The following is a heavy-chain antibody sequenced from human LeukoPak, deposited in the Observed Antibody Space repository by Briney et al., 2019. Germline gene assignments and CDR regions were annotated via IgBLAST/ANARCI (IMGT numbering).Heavy chain of an antibody. J-gene: IGHJ6*02. CDR2: IYYSGST. D-gene: IGHD6-13*01. V-gene: IGHV4-30-4*01. CDR3: ARGNSSSSWPHYYYYGMDV. CDR1: GGSISSGDYY. Sequence: PSQTLSLTCTVSGGSISSGDYYWSWIRQPPGKGLEWTGYIYYSGSTYYNPSLKSRVTISVDTSKNQFSLKLSSVTAADTAMYYCARGNSSSSWPHYYYYGMDVCGQGTTVTVSS.